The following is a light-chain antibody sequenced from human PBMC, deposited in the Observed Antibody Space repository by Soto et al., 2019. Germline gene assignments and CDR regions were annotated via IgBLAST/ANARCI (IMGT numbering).Light chain of an antibody. CDR2: VVS. Sequence: QSVLPQPHSASGSQGQAVTIACTGAIVDVGAYDFVSWYQQHPGKAPKLLIYVVSGRPSGVPHRFSGSKSGNAASLTISGLQAEDEADYYCSSFTSSHTYVFGNGTKGTVL. J-gene: IGLJ1*01. CDR1: IVDVGAYDF. V-gene: IGLV2-11*01. CDR3: SSFTSSHTYV.